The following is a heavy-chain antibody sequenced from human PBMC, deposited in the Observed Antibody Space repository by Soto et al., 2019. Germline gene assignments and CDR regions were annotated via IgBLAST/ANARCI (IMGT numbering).Heavy chain of an antibody. J-gene: IGHJ3*02. D-gene: IGHD3-22*01. CDR1: GYTFTSYG. V-gene: IGHV1-18*04. CDR3: ARDRRQYYYDSSGYKVDI. CDR2: ISAYNGNT. Sequence: QVQLVQSGAEVKKPGASVKVSCKASGYTFTSYGISWVRQAPGQGLEWMGWISAYNGNTNYAQKLQGRVTMTTDTSTSTAYMELRSLRSDDTAVYYCARDRRQYYYDSSGYKVDIWGQGTMVTVSS.